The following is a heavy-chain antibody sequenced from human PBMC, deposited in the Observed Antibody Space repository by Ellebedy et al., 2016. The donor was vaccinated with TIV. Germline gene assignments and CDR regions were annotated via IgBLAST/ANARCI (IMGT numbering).Heavy chain of an antibody. J-gene: IGHJ4*02. Sequence: AASVKVSCKASGYTFTHYYIHWVRQAPGQGLEWMGWSSPNNGDTKYARKFQGRVPMTRDTSSITVSMELSSLRSDDTAMYYCGRIVYFYDSSGYPIDYWGQGTLVTVSS. CDR3: GRIVYFYDSSGYPIDY. D-gene: IGHD3-22*01. CDR2: SSPNNGDT. CDR1: GYTFTHYY. V-gene: IGHV1-2*02.